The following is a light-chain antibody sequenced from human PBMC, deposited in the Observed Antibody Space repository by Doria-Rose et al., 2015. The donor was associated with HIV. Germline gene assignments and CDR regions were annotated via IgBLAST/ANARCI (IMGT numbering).Light chain of an antibody. Sequence: ELMQPPSVSGAPGQWVSISCTGSSSNVGAGHAVHWYQQLPRSAPKLLIYDDFHRPSGVPDRFSGSKSGTSASLAIAGLQADDEADYYCQSYDNTYVVFGGGTRLTVL. CDR3: QSYDNTYVV. CDR1: SSNVGAGHA. J-gene: IGLJ2*01. V-gene: IGLV1-40*01. CDR2: DDF.